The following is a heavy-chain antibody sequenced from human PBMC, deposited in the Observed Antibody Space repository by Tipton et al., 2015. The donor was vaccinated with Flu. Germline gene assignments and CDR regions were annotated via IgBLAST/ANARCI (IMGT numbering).Heavy chain of an antibody. CDR2: IWYDGSNK. CDR3: AKDSLGAMVKWDFFDY. D-gene: IGHD5-18*01. V-gene: IGHV3-33*06. CDR1: GFIFSTYG. Sequence: SGFIFSTYGMHWVRQAPGKGLEWVAVIWYDGSNKYYADSVKGRFTISRDNSKNTVYLQMNSLRAEDTAVYYCAKDSLGAMVKWDFFDYWGQGTLVSVSS. J-gene: IGHJ4*02.